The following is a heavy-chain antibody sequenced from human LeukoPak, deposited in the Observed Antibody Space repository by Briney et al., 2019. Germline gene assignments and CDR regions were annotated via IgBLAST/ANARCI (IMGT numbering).Heavy chain of an antibody. CDR3: AKDLMVRGGVHYYGMDV. CDR2: ISHDGSNK. D-gene: IGHD3-10*01. V-gene: IGHV3-30*18. J-gene: IGHJ6*02. Sequence: GGSLRLSCAAPGFTFSSYGMHWVRQAPGKGLEWVAVISHDGSNKYYADSVKGRFTISRDNSKNTLYLQMNSLRAEDTAVYHCAKDLMVRGGVHYYGMDVWGQGTTVTVSS. CDR1: GFTFSSYG.